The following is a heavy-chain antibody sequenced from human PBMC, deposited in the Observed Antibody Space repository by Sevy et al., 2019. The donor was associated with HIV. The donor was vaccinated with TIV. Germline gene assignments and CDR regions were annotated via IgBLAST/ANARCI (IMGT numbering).Heavy chain of an antibody. D-gene: IGHD5-18*01. V-gene: IGHV3-23*01. J-gene: IGHJ4*02. CDR1: GFTFSSYA. Sequence: GGSLRLSCAASGFTFSSYAMSWVRQAPGKGLEWVSSISNSGSHTYYADSVKGRFTISRDNSKNTLYLQLNSLRAEDTAVYYCVKGESVQLWLLLDYWGQGTLVTVSS. CDR2: ISNSGSHT. CDR3: VKGESVQLWLLLDY.